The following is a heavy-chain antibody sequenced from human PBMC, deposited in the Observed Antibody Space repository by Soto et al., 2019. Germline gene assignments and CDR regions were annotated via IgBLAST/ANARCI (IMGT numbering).Heavy chain of an antibody. CDR1: GYTFTSYG. D-gene: IGHD3-10*01. CDR2: ISAYNGNT. V-gene: IGHV1-18*01. Sequence: GASVKVSCKASGYTFTSYGISWVRQAPGQGLEWMGWISAYNGNTNYAQKLQGRVTMTTDTSTSTAYMELRSLRSDDTAVYYCARIQGYYGSGSYQPQYYYYYYGMDVWGQGTTVTVSS. J-gene: IGHJ6*02. CDR3: ARIQGYYGSGSYQPQYYYYYYGMDV.